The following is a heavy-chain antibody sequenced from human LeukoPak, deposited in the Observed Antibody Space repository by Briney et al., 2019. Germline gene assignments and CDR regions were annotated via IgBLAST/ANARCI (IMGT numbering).Heavy chain of an antibody. Sequence: GRSLRLSCAASGFTLNSYGMHWVRQAPGKGLEWVAVIWYDGSNKYYADSVKGRFTISRDNSKNTLYLQMNSLRAEDTAVYYCAGGFLFGTSTYYYYMDVWGKGTTVNVYS. CDR1: GFTLNSYG. CDR3: AGGFLFGTSTYYYYMDV. J-gene: IGHJ6*03. V-gene: IGHV3-33*01. D-gene: IGHD2-2*01. CDR2: IWYDGSNK.